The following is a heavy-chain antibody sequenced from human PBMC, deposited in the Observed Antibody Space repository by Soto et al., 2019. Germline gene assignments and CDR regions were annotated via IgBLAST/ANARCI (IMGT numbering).Heavy chain of an antibody. CDR3: AKGRLAVGSDWFDS. D-gene: IGHD1-26*01. CDR1: GFTLYTYA. CDR2: IDSDGTDT. V-gene: IGHV3-23*05. J-gene: IGHJ5*01. Sequence: GGSLRLSCEASGFTLYTYAMIWVRQAPGKGLEWVTAIDSDGTDTYYADFVKGRFTVSRDNSKNTLYLQMRSLTAEDTALYYCAKGRLAVGSDWFDSWGPGTLVTVS.